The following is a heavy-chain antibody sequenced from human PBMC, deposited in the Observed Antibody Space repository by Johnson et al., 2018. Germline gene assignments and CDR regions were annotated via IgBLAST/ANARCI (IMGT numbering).Heavy chain of an antibody. V-gene: IGHV3-74*01. D-gene: IGHD3-22*01. Sequence: VQLQESGGGLAQSGGSLRLSCAASGFTFSNYWMHWVRQAPGEGLVWVSRMNSDGSSIRYADSVKGRFTISRDNAKNTLYLQMNSLRAEDTAVYYCGREDISGYYFRHWGQGTLVTVSS. CDR1: GFTFSNYW. CDR3: GREDISGYYFRH. CDR2: MNSDGSSI. J-gene: IGHJ1*01.